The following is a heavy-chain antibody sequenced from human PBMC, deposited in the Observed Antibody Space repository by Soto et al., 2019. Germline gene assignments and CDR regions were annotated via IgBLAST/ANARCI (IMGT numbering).Heavy chain of an antibody. Sequence: EVQLVESGGGLVKPGEPLRLSCAASGFSFSSYTMNWVRQAPGKGLQWVSSITNRGTHTYSADSVKGRFTISRDNDKNSLYLQMNILRAEDTAIYFCARAHEVAWFDSWGLGTLVTVAS. CDR2: ITNRGTHT. CDR3: ARAHEVAWFDS. V-gene: IGHV3-21*01. CDR1: GFSFSSYT. D-gene: IGHD2-15*01. J-gene: IGHJ5*01.